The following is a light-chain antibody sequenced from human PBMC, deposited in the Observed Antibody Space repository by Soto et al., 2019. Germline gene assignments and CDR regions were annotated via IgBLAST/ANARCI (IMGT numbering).Light chain of an antibody. CDR1: QSISGDY. V-gene: IGKV3-20*01. Sequence: LVLTQSPGSLSLSPGERVVLSCRASQSISGDYVAWYQQRPGQAPRLLISEASRRAPGIPDRFDGRGSGTDFFLTINRLESEDLALYFCQQYGKPPHTFGQGTNLEI. J-gene: IGKJ2*01. CDR3: QQYGKPPHT. CDR2: EAS.